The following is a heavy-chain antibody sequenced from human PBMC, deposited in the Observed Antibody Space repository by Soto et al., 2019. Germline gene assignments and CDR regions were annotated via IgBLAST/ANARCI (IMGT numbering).Heavy chain of an antibody. CDR1: GGSFSGYY. J-gene: IGHJ4*02. Sequence: SETLSLTCAVYGGSFSGYYWNWLRQPPGEGLEWIGKIDQSGSTNYNPSLKSRVTMSVDTSRSQFSLKLTSVTAMDTAVYYCARTPLLWGQGTLVTVSS. D-gene: IGHD1-26*01. CDR2: IDQSGST. CDR3: ARTPLL. V-gene: IGHV4-34*01.